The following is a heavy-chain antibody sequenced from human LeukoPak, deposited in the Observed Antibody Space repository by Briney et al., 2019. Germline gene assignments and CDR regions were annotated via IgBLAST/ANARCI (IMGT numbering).Heavy chain of an antibody. Sequence: ASVKVSCKASGYTFTSYAMHWVRQAPGQRPEWMGWINAGNGNTKYSQKFQGRVTITRDTSASTAYMELSSLRSEDTAVYYCARGAPVFNWNYLSARRKYYFDYWGQGTLVTVSS. J-gene: IGHJ4*02. CDR2: INAGNGNT. V-gene: IGHV1-3*01. CDR3: ARGAPVFNWNYLSARRKYYFDY. D-gene: IGHD1-7*01. CDR1: GYTFTSYA.